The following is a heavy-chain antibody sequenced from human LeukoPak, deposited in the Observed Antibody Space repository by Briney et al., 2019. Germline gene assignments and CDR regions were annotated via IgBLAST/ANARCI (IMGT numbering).Heavy chain of an antibody. J-gene: IGHJ4*02. CDR2: IYHSGST. Sequence: PSETLSLTCTVSGGSISSGGYYWSWIRQPPGKGLEWIGYIYHSGSTYYNPSLKSRVTISVDRSKNQFSLKMASVTAADTAMYYCGRHYYGSSQIDYWGQGTLVTVSS. CDR3: GRHYYGSSQIDY. D-gene: IGHD3-10*01. CDR1: GGSISSGGYY. V-gene: IGHV4-30-2*01.